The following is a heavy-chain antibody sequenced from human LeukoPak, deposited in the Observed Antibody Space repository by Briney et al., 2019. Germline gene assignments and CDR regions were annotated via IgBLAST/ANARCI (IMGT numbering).Heavy chain of an antibody. D-gene: IGHD6-13*01. CDR2: ITTTSSTT. CDR1: GFTFSGYS. V-gene: IGHV3-48*01. J-gene: IGHJ4*02. Sequence: GGSLGPFCAASGFTFSGYSMHWVRQAPGKGLEWISYITTTSSTTYYIDSVEGRFTISRDNARNSLYLQMNSLRVDDTTVYYCASGPTPGVAAAADYWGQGTLVTVSS. CDR3: ASGPTPGVAAAADY.